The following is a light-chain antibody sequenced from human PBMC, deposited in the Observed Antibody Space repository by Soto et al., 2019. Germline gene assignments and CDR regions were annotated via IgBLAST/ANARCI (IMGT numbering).Light chain of an antibody. CDR2: AAS. J-gene: IGKJ3*01. CDR1: QGIYNY. Sequence: DTQMTQSPSSLSASVGDRVTITCRASQGIYNYLAWYQQKPGKVPKILIYAASSLVSGVPSRFSGSGSGTDFTLTISSLQPEDVAHDYCQKCNSAPFTFGPGTTVDIK. CDR3: QKCNSAPFT. V-gene: IGKV1-27*01.